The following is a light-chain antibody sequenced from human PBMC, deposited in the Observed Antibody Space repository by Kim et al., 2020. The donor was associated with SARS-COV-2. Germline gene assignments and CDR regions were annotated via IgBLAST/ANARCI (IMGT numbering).Light chain of an antibody. CDR2: NNA. CDR3: AAWDDRLYVV. J-gene: IGLJ2*01. Sequence: PGQRVTISGAGSRSKNGSNAVNWYQQLPGTAPKLLIYNNAQRPSGVPDRFSGSKSGTSASLAISGLQSEDEADYYCAAWDDRLYVVFGGGTQLTVL. CDR1: RSKNGSNA. V-gene: IGLV1-44*01.